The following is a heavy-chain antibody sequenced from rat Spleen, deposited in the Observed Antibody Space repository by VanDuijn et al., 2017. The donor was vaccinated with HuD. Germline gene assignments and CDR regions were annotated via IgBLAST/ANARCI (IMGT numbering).Heavy chain of an antibody. J-gene: IGHJ2*01. CDR1: GFTFSNYY. D-gene: IGHD1-11*01. CDR3: ARRHYGYTDYFDS. V-gene: IGHV5-25*01. Sequence: EVQLVESGGGLVQPGRSLKLSCAASGFTFSNYYMAWVRQAPTKGLEWVATISPSGGSTYYPDSVKGRFTISRDNAKSTLSLQMDSLRSEDTATYYCARRHYGYTDYFDSWGQGVMVTVSS. CDR2: ISPSGGST.